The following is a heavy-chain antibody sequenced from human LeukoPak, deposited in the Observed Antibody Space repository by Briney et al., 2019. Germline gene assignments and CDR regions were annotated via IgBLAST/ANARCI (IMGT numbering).Heavy chain of an antibody. CDR2: ISWNSGSI. J-gene: IGHJ6*03. CDR1: GFTFDDYA. CDR3: AKDTSPTPYYDFWSGYYPTYYYYYMDV. Sequence: PGRSLRLSCAASGFTFDDYAMHWVRQAPGEGLEWVSGISWNSGSIGYADSVKGRFTISRDNAKNSLYLQMNSLRAEDTALYYCAKDTSPTPYYDFWSGYYPTYYYYYMDVWGKGTTVTVSS. V-gene: IGHV3-9*01. D-gene: IGHD3-3*01.